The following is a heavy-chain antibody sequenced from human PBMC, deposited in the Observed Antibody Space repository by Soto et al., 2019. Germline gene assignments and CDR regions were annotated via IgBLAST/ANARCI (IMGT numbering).Heavy chain of an antibody. CDR3: ARAGSSGWYYFDY. D-gene: IGHD6-19*01. Sequence: PSETLSLTCAVSSGSISSSNWWSWVRQPPGKGLEWIGEIYHSGSTNYNPSLKSRVTIPVDKSKNQFSLKLSSVTAADTAVYYCARAGSSGWYYFDYWGQGTLVT. CDR1: SGSISSSNW. J-gene: IGHJ4*02. CDR2: IYHSGST. V-gene: IGHV4-4*02.